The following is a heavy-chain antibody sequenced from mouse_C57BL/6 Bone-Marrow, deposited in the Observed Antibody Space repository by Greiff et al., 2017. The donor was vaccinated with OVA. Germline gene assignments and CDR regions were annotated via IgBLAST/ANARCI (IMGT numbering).Heavy chain of an antibody. CDR2: IDPSDSYT. D-gene: IGHD1-1*01. Sequence: QVQLQQPGAELVKPGASVKLSCKASGYTFTSYWMQWVKQRPGQGLEWIGEIDPSDSYTNYNQKFKGKATLTVDTSSSTAYMQLSSLTSEDSAVYYCARSIYYYGISYLHYYAMDYWGQGTSVTVSS. CDR1: GYTFTSYW. J-gene: IGHJ4*01. CDR3: ARSIYYYGISYLHYYAMDY. V-gene: IGHV1-50*01.